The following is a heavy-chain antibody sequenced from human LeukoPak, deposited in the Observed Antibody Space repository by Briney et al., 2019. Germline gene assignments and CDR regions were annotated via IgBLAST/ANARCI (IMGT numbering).Heavy chain of an antibody. CDR1: GGSINTYY. J-gene: IGHJ2*01. CDR3: ARVSYLGDWYFDL. D-gene: IGHD1-26*01. V-gene: IGHV4-4*07. CDR2: IYTIGGNT. Sequence: SETLSLTCTISGGSINTYYWTWIRQPAGRGLEWIGRIYTIGGNTKYNPSLQTRVAMSADTSKNQFSLKMASVTAADTAVYYCARVSYLGDWYFDLWGRGTLVTVSS.